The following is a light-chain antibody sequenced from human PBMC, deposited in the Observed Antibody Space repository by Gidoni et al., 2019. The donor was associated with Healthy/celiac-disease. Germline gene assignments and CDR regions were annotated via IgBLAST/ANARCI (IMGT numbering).Light chain of an antibody. J-gene: IGKJ2*02. CDR3: QQRSNWVWT. CDR2: DAS. CDR1: QSVSSY. Sequence: EIVLTQSPATPSLSPGERATLSCRASQSVSSYLAWYQQKPGQAPRLLIYDASNRATGIPARFSGSVSGTDFTLTISSLEPEDFAVYYCQQRSNWVWTFGQGTKLEIK. V-gene: IGKV3-11*01.